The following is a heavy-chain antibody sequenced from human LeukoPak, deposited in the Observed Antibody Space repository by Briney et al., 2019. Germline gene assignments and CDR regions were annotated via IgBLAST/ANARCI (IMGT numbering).Heavy chain of an antibody. V-gene: IGHV4-39*01. CDR3: ASLYRSAWRIDC. CDR1: GGSISSSSYY. D-gene: IGHD6-19*01. J-gene: IGHJ4*02. CDR2: IYYSGST. Sequence: SETLSLTCTVSGGSISSSSYYWGWIRQPPGKGLEWIGSIYYSGSTYYNPSLKSRVTISVDTSKNQFSLKLSSVTAADTAVYYCASLYRSAWRIDCWGQGTLVTVSS.